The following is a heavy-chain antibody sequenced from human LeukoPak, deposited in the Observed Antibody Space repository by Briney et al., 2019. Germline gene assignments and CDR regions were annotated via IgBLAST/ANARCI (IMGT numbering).Heavy chain of an antibody. CDR3: ASSDFWSGSVNY. CDR2: IYTSGST. J-gene: IGHJ4*02. V-gene: IGHV4-61*02. CDR1: GGSISSGSYY. D-gene: IGHD3-3*01. Sequence: SQTLSLTCTVSGGSISSGSYYWSWIRQPAGKGLEWIGRIYTSGSTNYNPSLKSRVTMSVDTSKNQFSLKLSSVTAADTAVYYCASSDFWSGSVNYWGQGTLVTVSS.